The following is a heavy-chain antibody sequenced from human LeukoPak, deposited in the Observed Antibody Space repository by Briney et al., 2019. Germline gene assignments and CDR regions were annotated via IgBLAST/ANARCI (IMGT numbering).Heavy chain of an antibody. V-gene: IGHV3-11*01. D-gene: IGHD6-25*01. Sequence: SGGSLRLSCAASGFTFSDHYMSWIRQAPGKGLEWISYISSSGSSIYYADSVKGRFTISRDNAKNSVYLQMNSLRGEDTAVYYCARDVEKRLVLGRFDPWGQGSLVTVSS. CDR3: ARDVEKRLVLGRFDP. CDR1: GFTFSDHY. J-gene: IGHJ5*02. CDR2: ISSSGSSI.